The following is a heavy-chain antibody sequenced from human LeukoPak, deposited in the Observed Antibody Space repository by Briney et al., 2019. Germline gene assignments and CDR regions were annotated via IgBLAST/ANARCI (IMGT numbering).Heavy chain of an antibody. CDR1: GFTVSIYW. J-gene: IGHJ4*02. CDR3: ARAGYDSSGYAYGFDY. V-gene: IGHV3-74*01. CDR2: INSDGSST. Sequence: CAASGFTVSIYWVHWARQAPGKGLVWVSSINSDGSSTSYADYVKGRYTIFRENAKNSLYLQMNRLRAGDTAVYYCARAGYDSSGYAYGFDYWGQGTLVTVSS. D-gene: IGHD3-22*01.